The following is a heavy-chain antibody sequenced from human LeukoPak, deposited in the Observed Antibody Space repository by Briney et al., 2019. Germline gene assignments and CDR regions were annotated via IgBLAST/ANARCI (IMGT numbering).Heavy chain of an antibody. CDR3: ARGVAWRDDLTAFDM. V-gene: IGHV5-51*01. D-gene: IGHD3-10*01. Sequence: GESLKISCQCSGYRFNVYWIGLVRQMPGKGLEWMGIIYPDDSDTRYSPSFRGQVTISADKSINTAYLQWRSLKASDTALYYCARGVAWRDDLTAFDMWGQGTMVTVSS. CDR2: IYPDDSDT. J-gene: IGHJ3*02. CDR1: GYRFNVYW.